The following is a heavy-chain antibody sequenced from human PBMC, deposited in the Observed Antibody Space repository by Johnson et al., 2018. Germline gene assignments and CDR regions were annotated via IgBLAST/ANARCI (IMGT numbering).Heavy chain of an antibody. V-gene: IGHV3-74*01. CDR1: GFTFSSYW. CDR3: ARLRGVRGVIGMDV. Sequence: EVQLVETGGGLVQPGGSLRLSCAASGFTFSSYWMHWVRQAPGKGLVWVSRINSDGSSTSYADSVKGRFTISRDNAKNTLYLQMNSLRAEDTAVYYCARLRGVRGVIGMDVWGQGTTVTVSS. D-gene: IGHD3-10*02. J-gene: IGHJ6*02. CDR2: INSDGSST.